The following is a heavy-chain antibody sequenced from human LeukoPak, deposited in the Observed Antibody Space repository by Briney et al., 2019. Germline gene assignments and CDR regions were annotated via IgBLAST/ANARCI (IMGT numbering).Heavy chain of an antibody. CDR3: ARDGGWYYFDY. CDR1: GGNFSSYA. Sequence: ASVKVSCKASGGNFSSYAISWVRQAPGQGLEWMGGIIPIFGTTNYAQKFQGRVTITADKSTNTAYMELSSLRSEDTAVYYCARDGGWYYFDYWGQGTLVTVSS. J-gene: IGHJ4*02. D-gene: IGHD3-3*01. V-gene: IGHV1-69*06. CDR2: IIPIFGTT.